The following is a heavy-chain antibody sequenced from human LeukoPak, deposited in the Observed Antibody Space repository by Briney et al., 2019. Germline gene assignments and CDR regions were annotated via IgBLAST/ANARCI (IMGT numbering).Heavy chain of an antibody. Sequence: PGGSLRLSCAASGFTVSSNYMSWVRQAPRKGLEWVSVIYSGGSTYYADSVKGRFTISRDNSKNTLYLQMNSLRAEDTAVYYCARTLWGKRENGDSSGYRDYWGQGTLVTVSS. V-gene: IGHV3-53*01. J-gene: IGHJ4*02. CDR3: ARTLWGKRENGDSSGYRDY. CDR2: IYSGGST. D-gene: IGHD3-22*01. CDR1: GFTVSSNY.